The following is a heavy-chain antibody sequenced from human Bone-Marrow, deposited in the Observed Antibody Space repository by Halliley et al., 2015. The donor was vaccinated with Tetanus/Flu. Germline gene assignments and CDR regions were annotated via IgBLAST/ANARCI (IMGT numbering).Heavy chain of an antibody. D-gene: IGHD5-18*01. CDR3: ARDRGGYTYASH. J-gene: IGHJ4*02. CDR2: VSALNGDT. V-gene: IGHV1-18*01. Sequence: LEWRGWVSALNGDTHYAQRLQGRVTMPPDASTSTAYMELSSLRSDDTAVYYCARDRGGYTYASHWGQGTLVTVSS.